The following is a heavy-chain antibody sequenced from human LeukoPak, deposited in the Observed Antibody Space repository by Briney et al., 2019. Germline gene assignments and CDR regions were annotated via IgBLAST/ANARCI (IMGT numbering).Heavy chain of an antibody. Sequence: GASVKVSCKASGGTFSSYDISWVRQAPGQGLEWMGGIIPVFVTANYAQKFLGRVTITADESTRTVYLEVSSLRSEVTAVYYCARAGPPKRPVGLTTGCFDYWGQGTRVTVSS. V-gene: IGHV1-69*13. D-gene: IGHD1-26*01. CDR3: ARAGPPKRPVGLTTGCFDY. J-gene: IGHJ4*02. CDR2: IIPVFVTA. CDR1: GGTFSSYD.